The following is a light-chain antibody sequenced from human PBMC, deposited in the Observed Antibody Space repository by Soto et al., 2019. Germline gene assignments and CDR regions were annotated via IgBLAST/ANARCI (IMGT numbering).Light chain of an antibody. CDR2: LAS. CDR1: QGIRNY. Sequence: IPLTQSPSSLSESVGDRVTITCRASQGIRNYLAWYQQKPGKAPNLLIYLASTLQDGVPSRFSGSGSGTDFSLTISSLQPEDVATYYCQYLNSFPLTFGGGTKVELK. CDR3: QYLNSFPLT. V-gene: IGKV1-9*01. J-gene: IGKJ4*01.